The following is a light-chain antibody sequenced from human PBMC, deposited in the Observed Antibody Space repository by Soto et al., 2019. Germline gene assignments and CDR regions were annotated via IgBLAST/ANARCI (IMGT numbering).Light chain of an antibody. V-gene: IGLV1-44*01. J-gene: IGLJ2*01. Sequence: QSVLTQPPSASGTPGQRVTISCSGGSSNIGGNPVNWYQQLPVAALKLIIFSNSQRPSGVPDRFSGSKSGTSASLAIGGLQSEYESEYYCSTWDDSLNGPLFGGGTKLTVL. CDR2: SNS. CDR3: STWDDSLNGPL. CDR1: SSNIGGNP.